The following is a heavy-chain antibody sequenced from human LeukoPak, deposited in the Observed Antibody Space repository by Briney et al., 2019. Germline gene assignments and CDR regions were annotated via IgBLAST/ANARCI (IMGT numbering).Heavy chain of an antibody. V-gene: IGHV1-69*04. CDR3: ARMVDYGDCVGLDY. CDR1: GGTFSSYA. Sequence: GASVKVSCKASGGTFSSYAISWVRQAPGQGLEWMGRIIPIFGIANYAQKFQGRVTITADKSTSTAYMELSSLRSEDTVVYYCARMVDYGDCVGLDYWGQGTLVTVSS. D-gene: IGHD4-17*01. CDR2: IIPIFGIA. J-gene: IGHJ4*02.